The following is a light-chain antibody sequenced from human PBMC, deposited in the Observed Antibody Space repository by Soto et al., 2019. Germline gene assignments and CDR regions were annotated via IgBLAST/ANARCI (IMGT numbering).Light chain of an antibody. V-gene: IGKV1-6*01. CDR3: LQDYTYPWT. CDR1: QGISNE. Sequence: IQMTQSPSSLSASVGDRVTITCRASQGISNELGWYQQRPGKAPKVLIYGASNLQSGVPSRFSGSASGTDFTLPISSLQPEDFATYYCLQDYTYPWTFGQGTKVEMK. J-gene: IGKJ1*01. CDR2: GAS.